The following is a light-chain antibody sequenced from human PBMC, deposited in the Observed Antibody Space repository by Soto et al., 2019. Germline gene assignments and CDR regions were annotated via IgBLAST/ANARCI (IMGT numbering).Light chain of an antibody. Sequence: QSVLTQSPSASGTPGQRVTISCSGSRSNIGRNFVYWYQQVPGTAPRLLIQRNNERPSGVPDRFSGSKSDNTASLTISGLQAEDDADYYCCSYAGNSRVFGTGTKVTVL. J-gene: IGLJ1*01. CDR1: RSNIGRNF. CDR2: RNN. CDR3: CSYAGNSRV. V-gene: IGLV1-47*01.